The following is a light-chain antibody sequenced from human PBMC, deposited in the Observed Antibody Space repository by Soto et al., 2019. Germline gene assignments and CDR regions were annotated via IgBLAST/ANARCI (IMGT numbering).Light chain of an antibody. CDR1: HSISSY. Sequence: IQLTQSPSSLSASVGDRVTITCRASHSISSYLKWYQQKPRKAPKLLIYAASRLQSGVPSRFSGSGSGTDFTLTISSLQPEDFATYYCQQSHSTPLTFGGGTKVDIK. CDR3: QQSHSTPLT. J-gene: IGKJ4*01. V-gene: IGKV1-39*01. CDR2: AAS.